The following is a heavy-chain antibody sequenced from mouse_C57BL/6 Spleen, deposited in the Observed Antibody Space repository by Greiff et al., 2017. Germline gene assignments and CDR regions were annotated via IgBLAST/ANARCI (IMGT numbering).Heavy chain of an antibody. J-gene: IGHJ3*01. CDR1: GYTFTSYW. V-gene: IGHV1-5*01. D-gene: IGHD1-1*01. Sequence: SGTVLARPGASVKMSCKTSGYTFTSYWMHWVKQRPGQGLEWIGAIYPGNSDTSYNQKFKGKAKLTAVTSASTAYMELSSLTDEDSAVYYCTTLTFYGSSYIAYWGQGTLVTVSA. CDR2: IYPGNSDT. CDR3: TTLTFYGSSYIAY.